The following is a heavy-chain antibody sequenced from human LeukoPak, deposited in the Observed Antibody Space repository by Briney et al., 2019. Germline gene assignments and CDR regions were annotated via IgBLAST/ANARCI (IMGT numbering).Heavy chain of an antibody. Sequence: GGSLRLSCAASGFTFSSNDIHWVRHAPGKGLEWVVVISYDGGNKYYADSVKGRFAISRDNSKNTLYLQMNSLRAEDTAVYYCAKGTHYYDSSGYWGAFDIWGQGTMVTVSS. CDR1: GFTFSSND. CDR3: AKGTHYYDSSGYWGAFDI. CDR2: ISYDGGNK. J-gene: IGHJ3*02. D-gene: IGHD3-22*01. V-gene: IGHV3-30*18.